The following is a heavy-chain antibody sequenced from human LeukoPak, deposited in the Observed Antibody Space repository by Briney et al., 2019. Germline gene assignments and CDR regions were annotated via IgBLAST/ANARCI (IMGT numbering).Heavy chain of an antibody. CDR1: GFAFNTYS. Sequence: PGGSLRLSCAASGFAFNTYSMDWVRQAPGKGLEWVSSISSTSSYIYYADSVKGRFTISRDNAKNSLYLQMNSLRAEDTAVYYCARDAGITGTTEFDYWGQGTLVTVSS. J-gene: IGHJ4*02. CDR2: ISSTSSYI. D-gene: IGHD1-7*01. CDR3: ARDAGITGTTEFDY. V-gene: IGHV3-21*01.